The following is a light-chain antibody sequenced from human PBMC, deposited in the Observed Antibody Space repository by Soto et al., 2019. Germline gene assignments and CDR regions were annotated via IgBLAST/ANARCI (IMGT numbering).Light chain of an antibody. CDR2: GAS. CDR1: QSLYSD. J-gene: IGKJ1*01. CDR3: QQYSEWPWT. Sequence: IVMTQFPVTLSVSPGERATLSCRASQSLYSDLAWYQQKPGQAPRLLIYGASARATGISARFSGSGSETEFTLTISSLQSEDFALYYCQQYSEWPWTFGQGTKVDIK. V-gene: IGKV3-15*01.